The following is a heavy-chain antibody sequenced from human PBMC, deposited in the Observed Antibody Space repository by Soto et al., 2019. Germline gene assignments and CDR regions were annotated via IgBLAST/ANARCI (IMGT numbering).Heavy chain of an antibody. D-gene: IGHD3-10*01. CDR2: INHSGST. V-gene: IGHV4-34*01. CDR3: ARLDGSGSYYNPYSFDY. CDR1: GGSFSGYY. J-gene: IGHJ4*02. Sequence: SETLSLTCAVYGGSFSGYYWSWIRQPPGKGLEWIGEINHSGSTNYNPSLKSRVTISVDTSKNQFSLKLSSVTAADTAVYYCARLDGSGSYYNPYSFDYWGQGTLVTVSS.